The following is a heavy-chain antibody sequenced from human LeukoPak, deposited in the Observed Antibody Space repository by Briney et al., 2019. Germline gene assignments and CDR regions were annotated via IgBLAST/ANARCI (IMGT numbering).Heavy chain of an antibody. CDR2: LHPDGSER. V-gene: IGHV3-7*01. Sequence: GGSLRLSCVASGFSFTKYWMTWVRQAPGKGLEWVARLHPDGSERNYVGSVEGRFTVFGDNAKSSLFLQMHSLRVEDTVVYYCARGGYSFDYLGQGTLVTVPS. D-gene: IGHD5-12*01. CDR1: GFSFTKYW. J-gene: IGHJ4*02. CDR3: ARGGYSFDY.